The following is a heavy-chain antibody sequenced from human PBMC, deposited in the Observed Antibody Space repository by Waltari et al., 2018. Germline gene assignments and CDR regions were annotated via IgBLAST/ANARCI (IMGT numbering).Heavy chain of an antibody. CDR2: INHSGST. CDR3: ARSFYRGYGLVNYYYGMDV. V-gene: IGHV4-34*01. Sequence: QVQLQQWGAGLLKPSETLSLTCAVYGGSFSGYYWSWIRQPPGKGLEWIGEINHSGSTNYHPSLKSRVTISVDTSKNQFSLKLSSVTAADTAVYYCARSFYRGYGLVNYYYGMDVWGQGTTVTVSS. D-gene: IGHD5-18*01. CDR1: GGSFSGYY. J-gene: IGHJ6*02.